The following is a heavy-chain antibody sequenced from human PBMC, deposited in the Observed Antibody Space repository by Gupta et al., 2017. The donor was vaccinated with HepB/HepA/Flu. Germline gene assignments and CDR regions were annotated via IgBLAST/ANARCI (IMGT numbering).Heavy chain of an antibody. V-gene: IGHV4-34*01. CDR3: ARGLKVFLQCFLEYQLLCFWAFDP. CDR2: INHSGST. Sequence: QVQLQQWGAGLLKPSETLSLTCAVYGGSYSGYYWSWIRQPPGKGLEWIGEINHSGSTNYNPSLKSRVTISVDTSKNQFSLKLSSVTAADTAVYYCARGLKVFLQCFLEYQLLCFWAFDPWGQGTLVTVSS. CDR1: GGSYSGYY. D-gene: IGHD2-2*01. J-gene: IGHJ5*02.